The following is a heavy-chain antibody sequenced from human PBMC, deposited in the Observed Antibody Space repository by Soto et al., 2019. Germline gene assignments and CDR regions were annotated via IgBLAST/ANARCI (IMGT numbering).Heavy chain of an antibody. CDR3: ARSSRVGYCTNGVCLAGPSD. CDR1: GGTFSSYA. V-gene: IGHV1-69*13. Sequence: SVKVSCKASGGTFSSYAISWVRQAPGQGLEWMGGIIPIFGTANYAQKFQGRVTITADESTSTAYMELSSLRSEDTAVYYCARSSRVGYCTNGVCLAGPSDWGQGTLVTVSS. CDR2: IIPIFGTA. J-gene: IGHJ4*02. D-gene: IGHD2-8*01.